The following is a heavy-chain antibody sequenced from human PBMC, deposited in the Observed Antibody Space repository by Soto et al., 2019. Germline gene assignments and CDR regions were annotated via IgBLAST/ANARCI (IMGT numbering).Heavy chain of an antibody. D-gene: IGHD2-15*01. V-gene: IGHV4-59*01. CDR1: GGSISSYY. CDR2: IYYSGST. J-gene: IGHJ5*02. Sequence: SEPLSLTCTVAGGSISSYYWSWIRKPPGKGLEWIGYIYYSGSTNYNPSLKSRVTISVDTSKNQFSLKLSSVTAADTAVYYCARAPRYCSGGSCYPWFAPWGQGTLVTVSS. CDR3: ARAPRYCSGGSCYPWFAP.